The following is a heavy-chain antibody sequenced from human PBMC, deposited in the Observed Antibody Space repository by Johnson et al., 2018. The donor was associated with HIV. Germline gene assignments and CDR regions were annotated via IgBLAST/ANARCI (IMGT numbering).Heavy chain of an antibody. J-gene: IGHJ3*02. V-gene: IGHV3-30*18. CDR3: AKGFFELDDAFDI. D-gene: IGHD3/OR15-3a*01. Sequence: GGVVQPGRSLRLSCAASGFTFSSYGMHWVRQAPVKGLEWVAVISYDGSNKYYADSVKGRFTISRDNSKNTLYLQMNSLRAEDTAVYYCAKGFFELDDAFDIWGQGTMVTVSS. CDR2: ISYDGSNK. CDR1: GFTFSSYG.